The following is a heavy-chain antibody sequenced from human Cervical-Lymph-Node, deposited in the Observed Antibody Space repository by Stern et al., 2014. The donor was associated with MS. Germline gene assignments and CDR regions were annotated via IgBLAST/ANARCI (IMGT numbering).Heavy chain of an antibody. CDR2: ILQYEKHN. J-gene: IGHJ4*02. CDR1: GFTFSSHV. V-gene: IGHV3-30*09. CDR3: VREDGDFDY. D-gene: IGHD2-8*01. Sequence: MQLVESGGGVVQPGGSLRLSCAASGFTFSSHVMHWVRQAPGKGLEWVAVILQYEKHNACRDSVKARFAIPRNNSNNTLSLQMNSLRAEDTAVYYCVREDGDFDYWGQGTLVTVSS.